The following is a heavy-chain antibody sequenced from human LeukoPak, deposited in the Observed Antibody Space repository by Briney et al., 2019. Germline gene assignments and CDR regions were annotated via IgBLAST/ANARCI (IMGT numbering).Heavy chain of an antibody. D-gene: IGHD6-19*01. V-gene: IGHV4-59*12. CDR3: ARSYSSGWYDY. Sequence: SETLSLTCIVSGGSISSYSWNWIRQSPGKGLEWVGYISHSGTTSYNSYLRSRVTISVDTSKNQLSLKLTSVTAADTAVYYCARSYSSGWYDYWGQGTLVTVSS. J-gene: IGHJ4*02. CDR2: ISHSGTT. CDR1: GGSISSYS.